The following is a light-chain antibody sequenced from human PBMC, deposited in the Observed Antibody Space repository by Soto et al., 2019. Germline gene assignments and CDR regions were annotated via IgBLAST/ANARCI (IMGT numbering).Light chain of an antibody. CDR2: AAS. CDR3: QKYSSVIT. J-gene: IGKJ5*01. Sequence: DIQMTQSPSSLSASVGDRVTITCRASQGISNFLAWYQQKPGKVPKLLISAASTLQSGVPSRFSGSGAVTDFTLTITRLQPEDVATYYCQKYSSVITFGQGTRLEI. CDR1: QGISNF. V-gene: IGKV1-27*01.